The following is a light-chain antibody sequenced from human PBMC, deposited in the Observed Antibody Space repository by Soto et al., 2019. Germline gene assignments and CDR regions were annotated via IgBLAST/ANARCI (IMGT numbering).Light chain of an antibody. CDR3: CSYAGDYTFV. Sequence: QSALTQPRSVSGSPGQSVTISCTGTSSDVGGYYYVSWYQQHPGRAPRVMIYDVQTRPSGVPDRFSGSKSGNTASLTISELQAEDEADYYCCSYAGDYTFVFGTGTKVTVL. CDR1: SSDVGGYYY. V-gene: IGLV2-11*01. J-gene: IGLJ1*01. CDR2: DVQ.